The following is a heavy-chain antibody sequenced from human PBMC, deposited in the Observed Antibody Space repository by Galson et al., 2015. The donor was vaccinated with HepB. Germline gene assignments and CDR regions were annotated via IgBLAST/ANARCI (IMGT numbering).Heavy chain of an antibody. CDR1: GYTFTSYA. CDR3: ARVGQPRGYYYYMDV. V-gene: IGHV1-3*01. Sequence: SVKVSCKASGYTFTSYAMHWVRQAPGQRLEWMGWINAGNGNTKYSQKFQGRVTITRDTSASTAYMELSSLRSEDTAVYYCARVGQPRGYYYYMDVWGKGTTVTVSS. CDR2: INAGNGNT. J-gene: IGHJ6*03. D-gene: IGHD3-16*01.